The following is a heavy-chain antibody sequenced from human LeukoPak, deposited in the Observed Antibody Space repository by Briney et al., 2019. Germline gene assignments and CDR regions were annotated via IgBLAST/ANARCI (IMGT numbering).Heavy chain of an antibody. D-gene: IGHD3-22*01. V-gene: IGHV4-38-2*01. J-gene: IGHJ4*02. CDR1: GYSISSGYY. CDR2: IYHTGST. CDR3: ASGGTAVVMALTYYFDT. Sequence: SSETPSLTCAVSGYSISSGYYWGWIRQPPGKGLEWIGSIYHTGSTYYNPSLQSRVTISLDSPKNQFSLKLTSVTAADTAVYYCASGGTAVVMALTYYFDTWGQGTPVTVSS.